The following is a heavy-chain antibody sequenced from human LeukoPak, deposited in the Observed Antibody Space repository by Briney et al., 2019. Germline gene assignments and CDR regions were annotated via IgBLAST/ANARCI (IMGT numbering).Heavy chain of an antibody. CDR3: ATGEAFTGSFDF. CDR2: INPHSGNT. D-gene: IGHD3-10*01. J-gene: IGHJ4*02. CDR1: GYTFNIFA. V-gene: IGHV1-18*01. Sequence: GASVRLSCKTSGYTFNIFAITWVRQAPGQGLEWMGWINPHSGNTNSAQKVEGRVTLTTDTSTRTAYMELRSLRSDDTAMYYCATGEAFTGSFDFWGQGTVVAVSS.